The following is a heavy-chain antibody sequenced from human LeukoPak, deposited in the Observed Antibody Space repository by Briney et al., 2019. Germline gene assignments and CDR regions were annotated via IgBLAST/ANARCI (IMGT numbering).Heavy chain of an antibody. CDR2: ISYDGSNK. J-gene: IGHJ4*02. CDR1: GFNFNNYA. CDR3: ARDMLDTAMDDY. V-gene: IGHV3-30-3*01. Sequence: GGSLRLSCAASGFNFNNYAMSWVRQAPGKGLEWVAVISYDGSNKYYADSVKGRFTISRDNSKNTLYLQMNSLRAEDTAVYYCARDMLDTAMDDYWGQGTLVTVSS. D-gene: IGHD5-18*01.